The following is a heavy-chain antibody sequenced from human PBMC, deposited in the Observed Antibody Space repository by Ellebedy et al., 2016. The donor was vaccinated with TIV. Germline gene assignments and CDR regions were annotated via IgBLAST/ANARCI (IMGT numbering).Heavy chain of an antibody. J-gene: IGHJ6*02. CDR2: IYPDDSDT. Sequence: GESLKISCTGSGYRFTNYWIGWVRQMPGKGLEWMGIIYPDDSDTRYSPSFEGQVTISVDKSINTAYLQWSGLKASDTAMYYCARAITYDTYYYYGMDVWGQGTTVTVSS. CDR3: ARAITYDTYYYYGMDV. CDR1: GYRFTNYW. V-gene: IGHV5-51*01. D-gene: IGHD3-16*01.